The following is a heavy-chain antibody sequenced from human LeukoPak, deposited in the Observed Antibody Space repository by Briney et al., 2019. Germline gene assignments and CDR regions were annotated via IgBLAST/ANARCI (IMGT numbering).Heavy chain of an antibody. CDR2: IIPIFGTA. Sequence: ASVKVSCKASGGTFSSYAISWVRQAPGQGLEWMGGIIPIFGTANYAQKFQGRVTITADESTSTAYMELSSLRFEDTAVYYCARYCSSTSCYNGDYWGQGTLVTVSS. CDR1: GGTFSSYA. V-gene: IGHV1-69*13. CDR3: ARYCSSTSCYNGDY. D-gene: IGHD2-2*02. J-gene: IGHJ4*02.